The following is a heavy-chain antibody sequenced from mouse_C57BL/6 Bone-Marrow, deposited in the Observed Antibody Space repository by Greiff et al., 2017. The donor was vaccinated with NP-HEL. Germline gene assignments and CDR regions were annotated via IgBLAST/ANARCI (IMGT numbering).Heavy chain of an antibody. CDR1: GYAFTNYL. CDR3: ARGHYYGSTWYFDV. CDR2: INPGSGGT. Sequence: VQLQQSGAELVRPGTSVKVSCKASGYAFTNYLIEWVKQRPGQGLEWIGVINPGSGGTNSNEKFKGKATLTADKSSSTAYMQLSSLTSEDSAVYFCARGHYYGSTWYFDVWGTGTTVTVSS. J-gene: IGHJ1*03. V-gene: IGHV1-54*01. D-gene: IGHD1-1*01.